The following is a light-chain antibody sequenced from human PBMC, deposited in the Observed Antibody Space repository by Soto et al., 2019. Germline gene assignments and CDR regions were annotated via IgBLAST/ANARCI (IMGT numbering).Light chain of an antibody. V-gene: IGKV1-17*01. CDR3: QQYNSYPRT. CDR1: QSISNH. Sequence: DIQMTQSPSSLSASVEDRVIITCRASQSISNHLNWYQQKPGKAPKLLIFAASSLQSGVPSRFSGSRSGPEFTLTISSLQPDDFATYYCQQYNSYPRTFGQGTKVDIK. J-gene: IGKJ1*01. CDR2: AAS.